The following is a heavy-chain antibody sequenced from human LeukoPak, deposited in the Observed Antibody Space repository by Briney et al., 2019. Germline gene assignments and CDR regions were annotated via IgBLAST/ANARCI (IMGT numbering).Heavy chain of an antibody. Sequence: PSETLSLTCTVSGGSISSGSYYWSWIRQPAGKGLEWIGRIYTSGSTNYNPPLKSRVTISVDTSKNQFSLKLSSVTAADTAVYYCAYLGATHDYWGQGTLVTVSS. V-gene: IGHV4-61*02. J-gene: IGHJ4*02. D-gene: IGHD1-26*01. CDR2: IYTSGST. CDR3: AYLGATHDY. CDR1: GGSISSGSYY.